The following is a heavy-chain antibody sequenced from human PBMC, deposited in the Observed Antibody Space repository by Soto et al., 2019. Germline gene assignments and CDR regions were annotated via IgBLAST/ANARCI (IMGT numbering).Heavy chain of an antibody. D-gene: IGHD2-15*01. CDR1: GYTFTRYY. CDR3: AREYFCSGGSCYSPWFDP. V-gene: IGHV1-46*01. J-gene: IGHJ5*02. Sequence: ASVKVSCKASGYTFTRYYMHWVRQAPGQGLEWMGIINPSGGSTSYAQKFQGRVTMTRDTSTSTVYMELSSLRSEDTAVYYCAREYFCSGGSCYSPWFDPWGQGTLVTVSS. CDR2: INPSGGST.